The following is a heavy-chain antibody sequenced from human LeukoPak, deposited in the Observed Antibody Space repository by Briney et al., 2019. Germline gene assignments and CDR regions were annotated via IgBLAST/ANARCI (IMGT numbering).Heavy chain of an antibody. CDR3: ARDWGMVAGTAGDY. V-gene: IGHV1-2*02. D-gene: IGHD6-19*01. CDR1: GFTFTGYY. J-gene: IGHJ4*02. Sequence: GASVTVSCKTSGFTFTGYYIHWLRQAPGQGLEWMGWINPKRGDTNYAPKFQGRVTMTRDTSTRTAYMDLSSLRSDDTAVYYCARDWGMVAGTAGDYWGQGTLVTVSS. CDR2: INPKRGDT.